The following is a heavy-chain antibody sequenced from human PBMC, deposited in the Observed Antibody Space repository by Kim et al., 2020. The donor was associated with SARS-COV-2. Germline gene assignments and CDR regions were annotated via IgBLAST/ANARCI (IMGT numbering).Heavy chain of an antibody. V-gene: IGHV1-69*02. CDR2: IIPILGIA. D-gene: IGHD1-26*01. CDR3: ARVRWELYYYYYGMDV. CDR1: GGTFSSYT. J-gene: IGHJ6*02. Sequence: SVKVSCKASGGTFSSYTISWVRQAPGQGLEWMGRIIPILGIANYAQKFQGRVTITADKSTSTAYMELSSLRSEDTAVYYCARVRWELYYYYYGMDVWGQGTTVTVSS.